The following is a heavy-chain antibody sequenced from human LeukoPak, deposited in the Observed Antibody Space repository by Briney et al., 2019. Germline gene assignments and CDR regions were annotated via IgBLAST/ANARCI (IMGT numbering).Heavy chain of an antibody. CDR3: ARVGGYSSSWYPEYFQH. Sequence: ASVKVSCKASGYTFTSYDINWVRQATGQGLEWMGWMNPNSGNTGYAQKFQGRVTMTRNTSISTAYMELSSLRSEDTAVYYCARVGGYSSSWYPEYFQHWGQGTLVTVSS. CDR2: MNPNSGNT. V-gene: IGHV1-8*01. CDR1: GYTFTSYD. D-gene: IGHD6-13*01. J-gene: IGHJ1*01.